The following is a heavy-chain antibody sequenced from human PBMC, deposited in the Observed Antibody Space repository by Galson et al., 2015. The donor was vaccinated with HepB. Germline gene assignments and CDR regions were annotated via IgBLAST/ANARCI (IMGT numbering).Heavy chain of an antibody. Sequence: SLRLSCAASGFTFSIYAIHWVRQAPGKGLEWVAVISYDESNIYYADSVKGRFTISRDHSKNTLYLQMNSLRAEDTAVYYCARDGAAAGNWYFDLWGRGTLVTVSS. J-gene: IGHJ2*01. CDR3: ARDGAAAGNWYFDL. CDR1: GFTFSIYA. CDR2: ISYDESNI. V-gene: IGHV3-30*04. D-gene: IGHD6-13*01.